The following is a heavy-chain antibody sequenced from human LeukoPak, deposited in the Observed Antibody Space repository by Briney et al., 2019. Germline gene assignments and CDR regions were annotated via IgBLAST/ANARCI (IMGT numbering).Heavy chain of an antibody. Sequence: GGSLRLSCAASVFTFSSYAMHWVRQAPGKGLEWVAVISYDGSNKYYADSVKGRFTISIDNSKNTLYLQMNSLRAEDTAVYYCARDPNIPYYYMDVWGKGTTVTVSS. J-gene: IGHJ6*03. D-gene: IGHD2/OR15-2a*01. CDR1: VFTFSSYA. V-gene: IGHV3-30*01. CDR2: ISYDGSNK. CDR3: ARDPNIPYYYMDV.